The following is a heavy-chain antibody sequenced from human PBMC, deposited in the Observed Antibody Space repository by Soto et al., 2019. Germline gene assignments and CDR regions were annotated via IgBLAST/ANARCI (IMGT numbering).Heavy chain of an antibody. V-gene: IGHV1-2*02. CDR2: INPNSGDT. D-gene: IGHD2-2*02. Sequence: SCKTSGYTFTGYYMHWVRQAPGQGLEWMGWINPNSGDTNYAQKFQGRVTMAGDTSISTAYMELSRLRSDDTAVYYCARESNIVVVPAAINAFDIWGQGTMVTVSS. CDR3: ARESNIVVVPAAINAFDI. CDR1: GYTFTGYY. J-gene: IGHJ3*02.